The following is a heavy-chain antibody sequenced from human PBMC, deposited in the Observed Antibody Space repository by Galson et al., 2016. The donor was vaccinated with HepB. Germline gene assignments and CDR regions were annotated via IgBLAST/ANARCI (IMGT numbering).Heavy chain of an antibody. V-gene: IGHV3-23*01. D-gene: IGHD4-23*01. CDR3: VADHGGLDCFDF. Sequence: SLRLSCAASGFTFSAYAMAWARPAPGKGLEWVSGISDSGANTYYADSVRGRVSISREDSKSTLYLQMTNLRVEDTALYYCVADHGGLDCFDFWGRGTMVTVS. CDR1: GFTFSAYA. J-gene: IGHJ3*01. CDR2: ISDSGANT.